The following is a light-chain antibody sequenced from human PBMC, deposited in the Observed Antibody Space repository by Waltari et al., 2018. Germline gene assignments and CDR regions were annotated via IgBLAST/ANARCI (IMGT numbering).Light chain of an antibody. Sequence: QSVLTQPPSVSAAPGQKVTISCSGSSSNIGNNYVSWYQQLPGTAPKLLIYAKKKRPSGIPDPFSGSKSGTSATLGITGLQTGDEADYYCGTWDSSLSAVVFGGGTKLTVL. CDR2: AKK. CDR3: GTWDSSLSAVV. CDR1: SSNIGNNY. J-gene: IGLJ2*01. V-gene: IGLV1-51*01.